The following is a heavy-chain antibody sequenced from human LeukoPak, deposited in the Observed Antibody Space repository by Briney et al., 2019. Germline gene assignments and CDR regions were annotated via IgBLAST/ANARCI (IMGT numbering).Heavy chain of an antibody. D-gene: IGHD2-15*01. V-gene: IGHV3-21*01. CDR3: ARDGSDCSGGSCYHLVFDY. J-gene: IGHJ4*02. Sequence: GGSLRLXCAASGFTFSSYSMNWDRQAPGKGLEWVSSISSSSSYIYYADSVKGRFTISRDNAKNSLYLQMNSLRAEDTAVYYCARDGSDCSGGSCYHLVFDYWGQGTLVTVSS. CDR2: ISSSSSYI. CDR1: GFTFSSYS.